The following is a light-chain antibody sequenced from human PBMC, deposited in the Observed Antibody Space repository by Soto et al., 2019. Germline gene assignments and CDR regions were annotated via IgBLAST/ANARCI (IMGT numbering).Light chain of an antibody. CDR1: QSLFFTSNKKNS. Sequence: DIVLTQSPASLDVSLGERVTINCKYSQSLFFTSNKKNSLAWYQQKPGQPPKLIIYWGSSRESGVPARFRGAGSATDFTLTISSLQAEDVAVYYCQQGYLSPFTFGQGTKVGIK. CDR2: WGS. J-gene: IGKJ2*01. CDR3: QQGYLSPFT. V-gene: IGKV4-1*01.